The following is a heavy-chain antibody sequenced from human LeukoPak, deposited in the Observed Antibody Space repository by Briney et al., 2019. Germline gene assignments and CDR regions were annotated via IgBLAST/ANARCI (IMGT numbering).Heavy chain of an antibody. D-gene: IGHD3-22*01. Sequence: ASVKVSCKASGYTFTSYDINWVRQATGQGLEWMGWMNPNSGNTGYAQKFQGRVTITRNTSISTAYMELSSLRSEDTAVYYCARGYYYDSSGSSMGLRYWGQGTLVTVSS. CDR3: ARGYYYDSSGSSMGLRY. CDR2: MNPNSGNT. J-gene: IGHJ4*02. V-gene: IGHV1-8*03. CDR1: GYTFTSYD.